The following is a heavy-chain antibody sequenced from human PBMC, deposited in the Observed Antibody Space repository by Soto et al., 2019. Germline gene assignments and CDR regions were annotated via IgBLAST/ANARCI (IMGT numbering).Heavy chain of an antibody. J-gene: IGHJ6*02. D-gene: IGHD2-15*01. CDR3: AKKVPAALRLYYFSGLDV. Sequence: SETLSLTCAVSGASISSDNRWTWVRQPPGEGLEWIGEISQSGTTKYNPSLASRVTISVDKSKNQFSLRLTSMTAADTAVYYCAKKVPAALRLYYFSGLDVWGQGTTVTVSS. CDR1: GASISSDNR. CDR2: ISQSGTT. V-gene: IGHV4-4*02.